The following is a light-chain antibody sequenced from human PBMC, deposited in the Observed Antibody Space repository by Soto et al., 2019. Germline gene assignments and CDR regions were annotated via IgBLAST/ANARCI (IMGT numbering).Light chain of an antibody. J-gene: IGKJ2*01. CDR3: QQYGTSPLYT. CDR2: GTS. V-gene: IGKV3-20*01. Sequence: EIVLTQSPVTLTLSPGERATLSCRASQSVSSSNLAWYQQKTGQAPRLLIYGTSSRATGIPDRFSGSGSGTDFTLTISRLEPEDFAVYYCQQYGTSPLYTFGHGTKLEIK. CDR1: QSVSSSN.